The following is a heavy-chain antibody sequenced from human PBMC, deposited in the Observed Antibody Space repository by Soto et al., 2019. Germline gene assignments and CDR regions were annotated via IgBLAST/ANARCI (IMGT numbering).Heavy chain of an antibody. CDR2: IYYSGST. J-gene: IGHJ4*02. D-gene: IGHD6-13*01. CDR3: ARLQIAAAVLYFDY. V-gene: IGHV4-59*08. CDR1: GGSISSYY. Sequence: PSETLSLTCNVSGGSISSYYWSWIRQPPGQGLEWIGYIYYSGSTNYNPSLKSRVTISVDTSKNQFSLKLSSVTAADTAVYYCARLQIAAAVLYFDYWGQGTLVTVSS.